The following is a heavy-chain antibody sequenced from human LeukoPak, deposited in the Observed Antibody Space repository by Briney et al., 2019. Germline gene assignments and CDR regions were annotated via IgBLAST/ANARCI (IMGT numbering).Heavy chain of an antibody. CDR1: GGSISSSSYY. CDR2: IYYSGST. CDR3: ARQTRRGDYGDPTMYNWFDP. V-gene: IGHV4-39*01. D-gene: IGHD4-17*01. J-gene: IGHJ5*02. Sequence: SETLSLTCTVSGGSISSSSYYWGWLRQPPGKGLEWIGSIYYSGSTYYNPSLKSRVTISVDTSKNQFSLKLSSVTAADTAVYYCARQTRRGDYGDPTMYNWFDPWGQGTLVTVSS.